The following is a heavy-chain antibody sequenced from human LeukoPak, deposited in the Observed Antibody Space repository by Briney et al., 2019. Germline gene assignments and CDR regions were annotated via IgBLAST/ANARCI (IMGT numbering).Heavy chain of an antibody. V-gene: IGHV3-23*01. CDR3: AKYQGSIAVAGTVDY. D-gene: IGHD6-19*01. J-gene: IGHJ4*02. CDR2: ISGSGGST. Sequence: GGSLRLSCEASGFTFSSYSMTWVRQAPGKGLEWVSAISGSGGSTYYADSVKGRFTISRDNSKNTLYLQMNSLRAEDTAVYYCAKYQGSIAVAGTVDYWGQGTLVTVSS. CDR1: GFTFSSYS.